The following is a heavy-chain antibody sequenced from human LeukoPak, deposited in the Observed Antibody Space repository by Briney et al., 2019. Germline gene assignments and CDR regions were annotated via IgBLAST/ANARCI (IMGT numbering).Heavy chain of an antibody. J-gene: IGHJ5*02. D-gene: IGHD3-10*01. Sequence: SETLSLTCSVSGGSIGTYCWSWIRQPAGEGLEWIGRIYTGGSTNYNPSLKSRVTLSIETPKNQFSLELTSVTAADTAVYYCAREESILFTFDPWGQGTLVTVSS. CDR1: GGSIGTYC. CDR3: AREESILFTFDP. CDR2: IYTGGST. V-gene: IGHV4-4*07.